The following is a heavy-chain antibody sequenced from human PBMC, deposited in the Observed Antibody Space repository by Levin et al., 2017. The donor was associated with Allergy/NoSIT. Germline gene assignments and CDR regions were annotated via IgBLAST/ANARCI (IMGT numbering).Heavy chain of an antibody. J-gene: IGHJ5*02. CDR2: ISYDGRNT. CDR3: ARIVGYYYDSRFDP. V-gene: IGHV3-30*04. CDR1: GFTFSNYA. D-gene: IGHD3-22*01. Sequence: PGGSLRLSCEASGFTFSNYAMNWVRQAPGKGLEWVAVISYDGRNTDHADSVKGRFTISRDSSKNTLYLQMSSLRADDTAIYYCARIVGYYYDSRFDPWGQGTLVTVSS.